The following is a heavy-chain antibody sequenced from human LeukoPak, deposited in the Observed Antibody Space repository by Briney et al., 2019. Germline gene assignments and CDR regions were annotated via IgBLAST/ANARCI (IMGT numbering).Heavy chain of an antibody. V-gene: IGHV4-34*01. D-gene: IGHD4-23*01. J-gene: IGHJ4*02. Sequence: SETLSLTCAVYGVSFSGYYWSWIRQPPGKGLEWIGEINHSGSTNYNPSLKSRVTISVDTSKNQFSLKLSSVTAADTAVYYCARGDYGGNSVDYWGQGTLVTVPS. CDR3: ARGDYGGNSVDY. CDR2: INHSGST. CDR1: GVSFSGYY.